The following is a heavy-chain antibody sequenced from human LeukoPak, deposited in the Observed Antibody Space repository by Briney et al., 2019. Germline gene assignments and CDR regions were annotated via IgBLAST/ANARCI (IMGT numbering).Heavy chain of an antibody. CDR3: ARVGRSRGSLPNSYYYMDV. D-gene: IGHD1-26*01. V-gene: IGHV1-69*05. CDR1: GDIFNSYS. Sequence: SVKVSCNASGDIFNSYSVSWVRQAPGQGLEWMGGMIPIFGSTNYAQKFQGRVTITTDQSTRTSYMELNSLSSDDTAVYYCARVGRSRGSLPNSYYYMDVWGKGTTVTVSS. J-gene: IGHJ6*03. CDR2: MIPIFGST.